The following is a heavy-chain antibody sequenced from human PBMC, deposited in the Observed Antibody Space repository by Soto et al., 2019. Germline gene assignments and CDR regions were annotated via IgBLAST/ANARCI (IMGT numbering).Heavy chain of an antibody. D-gene: IGHD6-13*01. J-gene: IGHJ4*02. V-gene: IGHV3-7*01. Sequence: GGSLRLSCAASGFTFSSYWMSWVRQAPGKGLEWVANIKQDGSEKYYVDSVKGRFTISRDNAKNSLYLQMNSLRAEDTAVYYCARGAAAGPYYFDYWGQGTLVTVS. CDR2: IKQDGSEK. CDR3: ARGAAAGPYYFDY. CDR1: GFTFSSYW.